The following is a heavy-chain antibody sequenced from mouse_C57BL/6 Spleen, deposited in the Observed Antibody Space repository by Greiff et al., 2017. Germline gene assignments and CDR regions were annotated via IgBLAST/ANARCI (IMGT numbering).Heavy chain of an antibody. J-gene: IGHJ1*03. CDR2: IDPSDSYT. CDR3: ARAGLLREDFDV. Sequence: VQLQQPGAELVMPGASVKLSCKASGYTFTSYWMHWVKQRPGQGLEWIGEIDPSDSYTNYNQKFKGKSTLTVDKSSSTAYMQLSSLTSEDSAVYYCARAGLLREDFDVGGTGTTVTVSS. D-gene: IGHD2-3*01. V-gene: IGHV1-69*01. CDR1: GYTFTSYW.